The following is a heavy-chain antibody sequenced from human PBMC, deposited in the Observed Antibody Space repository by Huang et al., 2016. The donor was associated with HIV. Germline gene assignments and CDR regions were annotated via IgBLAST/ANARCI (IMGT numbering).Heavy chain of an antibody. J-gene: IGHJ5*02. CDR3: ARSHSIHWGFNWFDP. Sequence: QVQLQESGPGLVKPSETLSLTCTVSGGSISSYYWSWIRQPPGKGLEWIGYMDYSGSNNYNPSLKSRVTISVDTSKNQFSLKLSSVTAADTAVYDCARSHSIHWGFNWFDPWGQGTLVTVSS. CDR1: GGSISSYY. V-gene: IGHV4-59*01. CDR2: MDYSGSN. D-gene: IGHD7-27*01.